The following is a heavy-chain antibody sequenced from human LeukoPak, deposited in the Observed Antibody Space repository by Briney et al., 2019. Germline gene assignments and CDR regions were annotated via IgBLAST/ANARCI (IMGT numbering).Heavy chain of an antibody. J-gene: IGHJ4*02. D-gene: IGHD2-21*01. V-gene: IGHV3-23*01. Sequence: GGSLRLSCAASGFTFSSYAMSWVRPAPGQGLEWVSAISGSGGSTYYADSVKGRFTISRDNSKNTLYLQMNSLRAEDTAVYYCAKAVVVITFRFDSWGQGSLVTVSS. CDR2: ISGSGGST. CDR1: GFTFSSYA. CDR3: AKAVVVITFRFDS.